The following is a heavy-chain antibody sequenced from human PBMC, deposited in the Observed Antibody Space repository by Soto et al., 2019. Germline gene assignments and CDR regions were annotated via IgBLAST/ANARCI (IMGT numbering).Heavy chain of an antibody. Sequence: AASVKVSCKASGGTFSSYAISWVRQAPGQGLEWMGGIIPIFGTANYAQKFQGRVTITADESTSTAYMELSSLRSEDTAVYYCARTASGYSYGVYDYWGQGTLVTVSS. CDR3: ARTASGYSYGVYDY. D-gene: IGHD5-18*01. V-gene: IGHV1-69*13. J-gene: IGHJ4*02. CDR2: IIPIFGTA. CDR1: GGTFSSYA.